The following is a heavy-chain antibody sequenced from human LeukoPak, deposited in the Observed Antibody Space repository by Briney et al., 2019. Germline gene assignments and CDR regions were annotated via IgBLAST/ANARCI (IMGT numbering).Heavy chain of an antibody. J-gene: IGHJ6*02. CDR1: GYTFTRYG. Sequence: AGVTVSCKDSGYTFTRYGISWVRQAPAQGLEWMGWVCVYNGKTNYEHKLQGTVTMTTDTSKSTAYLELRSLRSDDTAVYYSARGKEGKQWLATGYYYYGMDGWGQGTTV. D-gene: IGHD6-19*01. CDR3: ARGKEGKQWLATGYYYYGMDG. V-gene: IGHV1-18*01. CDR2: VCVYNGKT.